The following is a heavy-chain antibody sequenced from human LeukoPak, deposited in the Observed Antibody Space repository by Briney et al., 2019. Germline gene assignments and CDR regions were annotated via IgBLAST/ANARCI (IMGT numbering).Heavy chain of an antibody. CDR3: ARDHGGELRLPGY. CDR1: GFTFDDHG. D-gene: IGHD3-10*01. J-gene: IGHJ4*02. CDR2: ISRNDGN. Sequence: GGSLRLSCAASGFTFDDHGMNWVRQAPGKGLECVSVISRNDGNTYGNTYYADSVKGRFTISRDNSKNKMYLQMNSLRAEDTAVYYCARDHGGELRLPGYWGQGTLVTVSS. V-gene: IGHV3-20*04.